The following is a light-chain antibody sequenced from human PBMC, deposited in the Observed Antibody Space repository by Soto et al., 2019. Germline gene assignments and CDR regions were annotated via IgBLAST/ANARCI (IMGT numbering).Light chain of an antibody. V-gene: IGKV3-20*01. CDR2: GAS. J-gene: IGKJ5*01. CDR3: QQYGSMGIT. CDR1: QSVSGY. Sequence: EIVLTQSPATLSLSPGERATLSCRASQSVSGYLAWYQQKPGQAPRLLIYGASNRATGIPDRFSGSGSGTDFTLTISRLEPEDFAVYYCQQYGSMGITFGQGTRLEIK.